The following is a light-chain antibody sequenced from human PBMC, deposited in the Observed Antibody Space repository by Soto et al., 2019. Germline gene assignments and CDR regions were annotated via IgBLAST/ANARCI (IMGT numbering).Light chain of an antibody. CDR2: AAS. Sequence: DIQVTQSPSSLSASVGDRVTITCRASQTINNFLNWYQKHPGKAPKVLIYAASSLQSGVPSRFSGSGSGTHFTLTISSLQPEDFAIYYCQQSYSNPFTFGPGTRVDI. V-gene: IGKV1-39*01. J-gene: IGKJ3*01. CDR1: QTINNF. CDR3: QQSYSNPFT.